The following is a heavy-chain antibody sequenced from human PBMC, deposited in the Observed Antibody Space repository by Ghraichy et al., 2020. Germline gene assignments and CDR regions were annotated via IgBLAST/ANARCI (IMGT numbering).Heavy chain of an antibody. CDR3: ATYSSSRGE. V-gene: IGHV3-7*01. D-gene: IGHD6-6*01. CDR1: GFTFSSYW. Sequence: GGSLRLSCAVSGFTFSSYWMTWVRQTPRKGLEWVANIKQNGSEKNYVDYVKGRFTISRDDAKNSLYLQMNSLRVEDTAMYYCATYSSSRGEWGQGTLVTVSS. CDR2: IKQNGSEK. J-gene: IGHJ4*02.